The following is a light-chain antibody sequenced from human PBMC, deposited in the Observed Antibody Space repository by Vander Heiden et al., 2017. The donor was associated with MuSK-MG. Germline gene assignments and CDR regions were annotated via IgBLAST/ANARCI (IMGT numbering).Light chain of an antibody. Sequence: DIQMTQSPSSLSASVGDRVTITGQASLDISNYLNWYQQKPGKAPKLLIYDASNLETGVPSRFSGSGSGTDFTFTISSLQPEDIATYYCQQYDNLPLTFGPGTKVDIK. CDR2: DAS. V-gene: IGKV1-33*01. CDR3: QQYDNLPLT. CDR1: LDISNY. J-gene: IGKJ3*01.